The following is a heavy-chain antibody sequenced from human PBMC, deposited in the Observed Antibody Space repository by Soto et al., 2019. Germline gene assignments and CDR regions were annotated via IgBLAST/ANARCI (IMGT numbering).Heavy chain of an antibody. Sequence: EVQLVESGGGLVQPGVSLRLSCAVSGFTFTNYWMHWVRQAPGQGLVWVSRINSDGSVTNYADSVKGRFTTSRDNAKNTPYLQVNSLRAEDTAVYYCAREFSTSTPYYFAYWGPGTLVTVSS. CDR2: INSDGSVT. V-gene: IGHV3-74*01. J-gene: IGHJ4*02. CDR3: AREFSTSTPYYFAY. D-gene: IGHD2-2*01. CDR1: GFTFTNYW.